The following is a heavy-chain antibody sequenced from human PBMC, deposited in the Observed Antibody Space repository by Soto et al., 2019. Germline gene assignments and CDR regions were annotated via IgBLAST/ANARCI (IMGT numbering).Heavy chain of an antibody. CDR1: GGTFSSYA. CDR2: IIPIFGTA. J-gene: IGHJ5*02. CDR3: ARGGTSRYCSGGSCYSPGPNWFDP. Sequence: SVKVSCKASGGTFSSYAISWVRQVPGQGLEWMGGIIPIFGTANYAQKFQGRVTITADESTSTAYMELSSLRSEDTAVYYCARGGTSRYCSGGSCYSPGPNWFDPWGQGTLVPVSS. D-gene: IGHD2-15*01. V-gene: IGHV1-69*13.